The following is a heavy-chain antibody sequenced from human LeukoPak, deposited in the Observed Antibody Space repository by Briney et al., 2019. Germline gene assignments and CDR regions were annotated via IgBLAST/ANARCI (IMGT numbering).Heavy chain of an antibody. Sequence: PSETLSLTCTVSGGSISSGGYYWSWIRQHPGKGLEWIGYIYYSGSTYYNPSLKSRVTISVDTSKNQFPLKLSSVTAADTAVYYCARDSCSSTSCYLFDYWGQGTLVTVSS. J-gene: IGHJ4*02. CDR2: IYYSGST. D-gene: IGHD2-2*01. CDR3: ARDSCSSTSCYLFDY. CDR1: GGSISSGGYY. V-gene: IGHV4-31*03.